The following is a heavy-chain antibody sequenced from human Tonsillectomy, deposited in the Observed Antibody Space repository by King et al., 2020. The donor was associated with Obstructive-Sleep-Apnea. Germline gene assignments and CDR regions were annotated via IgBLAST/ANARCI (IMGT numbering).Heavy chain of an antibody. Sequence: VQLVESGAEVKKPGESLKISCKGSGYSFTSHWIGWLRQMPGRGLEWMGVIYPGDSDTRYRPSFQGQVTFSADKSINTAYLQWSSLKASDHASYYCARHVFKFEGYYDSSGYFVPPEIDYWGQGTLVTVSS. J-gene: IGHJ4*02. D-gene: IGHD3-22*01. CDR3: ARHVFKFEGYYDSSGYFVPPEIDY. CDR1: GYSFTSHW. V-gene: IGHV5-51*01. CDR2: IYPGDSDT.